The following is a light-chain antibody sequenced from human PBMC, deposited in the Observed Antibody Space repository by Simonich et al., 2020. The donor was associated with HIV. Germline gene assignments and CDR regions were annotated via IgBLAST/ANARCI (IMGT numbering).Light chain of an antibody. Sequence: DIQMTQSPSSLSASVGDRVTITCRASQSITNYLNLYQQKPGKAPKLLIYAASSLQSGVSSRFSGSGSGTDFTLTISSLQPEDFATYYCQQSYSTPQTFGQGTKVEIK. CDR1: QSITNY. CDR2: AAS. CDR3: QQSYSTPQT. V-gene: IGKV1-39*01. J-gene: IGKJ1*01.